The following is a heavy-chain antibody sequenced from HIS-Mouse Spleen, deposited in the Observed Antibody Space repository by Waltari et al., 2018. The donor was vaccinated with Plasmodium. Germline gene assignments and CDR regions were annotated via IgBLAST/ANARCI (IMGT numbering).Heavy chain of an antibody. V-gene: IGHV3-7*01. CDR3: ASSWYWYFDL. CDR2: IKQDGSEK. J-gene: IGHJ2*01. Sequence: EVQLVESGGGLVQPGGSLRLSCAGSGFPFSSYWMSWVRHAPGKGLEWVANIKQDGSEKYYVDSVKGRFTISRDNAKNSLYLQMNSLRAEDTAVYYCASSWYWYFDLWGRGTLVTVSS. D-gene: IGHD6-13*01. CDR1: GFPFSSYW.